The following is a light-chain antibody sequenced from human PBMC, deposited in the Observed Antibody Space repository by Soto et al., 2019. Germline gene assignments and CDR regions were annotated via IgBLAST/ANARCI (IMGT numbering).Light chain of an antibody. CDR3: QQYNRYST. J-gene: IGKJ1*01. Sequence: DIQMTQSPSTLSASVGDRVTITCRASQSISSWLAWYQQKPRKAPKLLIYDASRLQSGVPSRFSGSGSGTEFTLTITSLQTDDFATYFCQQYNRYSTFGQGTKVDIX. V-gene: IGKV1-5*01. CDR2: DAS. CDR1: QSISSW.